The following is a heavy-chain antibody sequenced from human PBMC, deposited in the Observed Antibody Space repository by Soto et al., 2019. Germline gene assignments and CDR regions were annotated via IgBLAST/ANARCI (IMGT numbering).Heavy chain of an antibody. CDR2: IRSKSNSYAT. D-gene: IGHD4-17*01. V-gene: IGHV3-73*01. Sequence: EVQLVESGGGLVQPGGSLKLSCAVSGFTFSGSAMHWVRQASGKGLEWVGRIRSKSNSYATAYAASVKGRFTISRDDSKNTAYLQMNSLKTEDTAFYYCTRGYGDYVRDYWGQGTLVTVSS. CDR3: TRGYGDYVRDY. J-gene: IGHJ4*02. CDR1: GFTFSGSA.